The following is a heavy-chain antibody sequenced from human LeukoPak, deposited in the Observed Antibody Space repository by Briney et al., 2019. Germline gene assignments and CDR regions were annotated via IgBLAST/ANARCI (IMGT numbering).Heavy chain of an antibody. Sequence: ASVKVSCKASGYTFTSYYMHWVRQAPGQGLEWMGIINPSGGSTSYAQKFQGRVTMTRDMSTGTVYMELSSLRSEDTAVYYCARDWEYCSGGSCASSDYWGQGTLVTVSS. CDR1: GYTFTSYY. CDR2: INPSGGST. J-gene: IGHJ4*02. V-gene: IGHV1-46*01. D-gene: IGHD2-15*01. CDR3: ARDWEYCSGGSCASSDY.